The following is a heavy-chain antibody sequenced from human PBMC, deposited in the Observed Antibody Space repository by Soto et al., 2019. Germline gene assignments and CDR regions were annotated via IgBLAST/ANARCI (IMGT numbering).Heavy chain of an antibody. CDR3: AKVRCSGGSCYRRTCFDY. CDR1: GFTFSSYA. Sequence: GSLRLSCAASGFTFSSYAMSWVRQAPGKGLEWVSAISGSGGSTYYADSVKGRFTISRDNSKNTLYLQMNSLRAEDTAVYYCAKVRCSGGSCYRRTCFDYWGQGTLVTVSS. V-gene: IGHV3-23*01. D-gene: IGHD2-15*01. J-gene: IGHJ4*02. CDR2: ISGSGGST.